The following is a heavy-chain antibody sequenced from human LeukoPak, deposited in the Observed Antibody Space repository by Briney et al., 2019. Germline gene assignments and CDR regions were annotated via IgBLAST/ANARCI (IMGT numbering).Heavy chain of an antibody. Sequence: GGSLRLSCAASGFTFSSYSMSWVRQAPGKGLEWVSSISSSSSYIYYADSVKGRFTISRDNAKNSLYLQMNSLRAEDTAVYYCARDRGKMATIWNYYYGMDVWGQGTTVTVSS. CDR3: ARDRGKMATIWNYYYGMDV. D-gene: IGHD5-24*01. J-gene: IGHJ6*02. CDR1: GFTFSSYS. V-gene: IGHV3-21*01. CDR2: ISSSSSYI.